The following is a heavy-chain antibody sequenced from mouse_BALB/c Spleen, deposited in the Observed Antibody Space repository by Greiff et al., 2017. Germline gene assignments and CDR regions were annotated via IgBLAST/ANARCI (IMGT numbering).Heavy chain of an antibody. CDR1: GFTFSSYG. CDR2: INSNGGST. D-gene: IGHD1-1*01. V-gene: IGHV5-6-3*01. CDR3: ASNYYGSSYHY. Sequence: EVQLVESGGGLVQPGGSLKLSCAASGFTFSSYGMSWVRQTPDKRLELVATINSNGGSTYYPDSVKGRFTISRDNAKNTLYLQMSSLKSEDTAMYYYASNYYGSSYHYWGQGTSVTVSS. J-gene: IGHJ4*01.